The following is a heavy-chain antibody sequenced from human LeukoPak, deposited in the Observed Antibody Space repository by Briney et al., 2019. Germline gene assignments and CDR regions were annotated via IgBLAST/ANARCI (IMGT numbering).Heavy chain of an antibody. D-gene: IGHD2-21*01. CDR1: GFSFSSHW. J-gene: IGHJ4*02. V-gene: IGHV3-74*01. CDR2: ISDDGSYT. CDR3: ASFGISWRSSY. Sequence: HPGGSLRLSCAASGFSFSSHWVHWVRHAPGKGLVWVSRISDDGSYTSNVDSVEGRFTTSRDNVNNMLYLHMNSLRAEDTAVYYCASFGISWRSSYWGRGTLVTVSS.